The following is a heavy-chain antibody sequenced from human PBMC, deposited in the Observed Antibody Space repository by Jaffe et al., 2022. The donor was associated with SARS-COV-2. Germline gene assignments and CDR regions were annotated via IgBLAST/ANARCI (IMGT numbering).Heavy chain of an antibody. CDR3: ARDWAMATIPTQGNDY. CDR2: INPNSGGT. V-gene: IGHV1-2*06. D-gene: IGHD5-12*01. CDR1: GYTFTGYY. Sequence: QVQLVQSGAEVKKPGASVKVSCKASGYTFTGYYMHWVRQAPGQGLEWMGRINPNSGGTNYAQKFQGRVTMTRDTSISTAYMELSRLRSDDTAVYYCARDWAMATIPTQGNDYWGQGTLVTVSS. J-gene: IGHJ4*02.